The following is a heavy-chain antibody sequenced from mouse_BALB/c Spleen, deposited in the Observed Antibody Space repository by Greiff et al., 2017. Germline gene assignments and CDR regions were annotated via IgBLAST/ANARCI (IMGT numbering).Heavy chain of an antibody. Sequence: EVQLQQSGPELVKPGASVKMSCKASGYTFTSYVMHWVKQKPGQGLEWIGYINPYNDGTKYNEKFKGKATLTSDKSSSTAYMELSSLTSEDSAVYYCARGITTVGTAYWGQGTLVTVSA. V-gene: IGHV1-14*01. CDR3: ARGITTVGTAY. D-gene: IGHD1-1*01. J-gene: IGHJ3*01. CDR1: GYTFTSYV. CDR2: INPYNDGT.